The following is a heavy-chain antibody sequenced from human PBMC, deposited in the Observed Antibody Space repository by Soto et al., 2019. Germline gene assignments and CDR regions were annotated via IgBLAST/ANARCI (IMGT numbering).Heavy chain of an antibody. Sequence: EVQLVESGGGLVQPGGSLRLSCAASGFIFSDYYVDWVRQAPGKGLEWVGRSRNKANSYTTEYAASVKGRFTLSRDESKKSVHLQMTSLKIEDTAVYFCIRPMTGATRGFDYWGQGTLVTVSS. CDR1: GFIFSDYY. V-gene: IGHV3-72*01. J-gene: IGHJ4*02. CDR3: IRPMTGATRGFDY. CDR2: SRNKANSYTT. D-gene: IGHD1-1*01.